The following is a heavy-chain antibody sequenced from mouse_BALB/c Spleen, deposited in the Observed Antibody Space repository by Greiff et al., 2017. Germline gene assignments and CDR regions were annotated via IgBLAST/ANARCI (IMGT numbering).Heavy chain of an antibody. Sequence: EVKLMESGGGLVKPGGSLKLSCAASGFTFSSYAMSWVRQTPEKRLEWVASISSGGSTYYPDSVKGRFTISRDNARNILYLQMSSLRSEDTAMYYCARGRDGLFDYWGQGTTLTVSS. CDR1: GFTFSSYA. CDR3: ARGRDGLFDY. J-gene: IGHJ2*01. CDR2: ISSGGST. D-gene: IGHD1-2*01. V-gene: IGHV5-6-5*01.